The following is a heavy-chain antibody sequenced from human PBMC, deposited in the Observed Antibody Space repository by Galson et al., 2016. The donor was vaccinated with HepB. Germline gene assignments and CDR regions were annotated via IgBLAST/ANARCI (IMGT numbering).Heavy chain of an antibody. Sequence: SETLSLTCAVYGGSFSDYNCNWVRQPPGKGLEWIGEVNHATGTNYNPSLKSRVTISLDKARNLFSLQLASVTAADTAVYYCARVLPWFGEVSNYFDLWGQGTLVTVSS. V-gene: IGHV4-34*01. CDR2: VNHATGT. D-gene: IGHD3-10*01. CDR1: GGSFSDYN. J-gene: IGHJ4*02. CDR3: ARVLPWFGEVSNYFDL.